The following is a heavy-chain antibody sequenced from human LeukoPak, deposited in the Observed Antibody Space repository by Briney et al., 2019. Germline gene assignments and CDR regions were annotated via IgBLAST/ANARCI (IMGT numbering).Heavy chain of an antibody. D-gene: IGHD3-22*01. CDR2: ISGSGGST. J-gene: IGHJ3*02. CDR3: AKFIRITMTSGAFDI. Sequence: QAGGSLRLSCTVSGFTVSSNSMSWVRQAPGKGLEWVSAISGSGGSTYYADSVKGRFTISRDNSKNTLYLQMNSLRAEDTAVYYCAKFIRITMTSGAFDIWGQGTMVTVSS. CDR1: GFTVSSNS. V-gene: IGHV3-23*01.